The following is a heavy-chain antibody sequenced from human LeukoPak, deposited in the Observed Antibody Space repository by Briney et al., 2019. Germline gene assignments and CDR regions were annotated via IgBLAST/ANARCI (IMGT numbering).Heavy chain of an antibody. CDR2: ITGSGGGT. D-gene: IGHD4-17*01. CDR3: AKDPNGDYIGAFDF. J-gene: IGHJ3*01. Sequence: GGSLRLSCAASGITFSSYAMIWVRQAPDKGLEWVAAITGSGGGTYYGDSAKGRFTISRDNSKNTLYLQMNSLRAEDTAVYYCAKDPNGDYIGAFDFWGQGTMVTVSS. CDR1: GITFSSYA. V-gene: IGHV3-23*01.